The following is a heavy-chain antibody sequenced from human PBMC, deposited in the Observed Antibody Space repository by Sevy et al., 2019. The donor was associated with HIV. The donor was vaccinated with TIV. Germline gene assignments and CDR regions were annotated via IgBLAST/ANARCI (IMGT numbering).Heavy chain of an antibody. Sequence: GGSLRLSCAASGFTFSSYGMHWVRQAPGKGLEWVAVIWYDGSNKYYADSVKGRFTISRDNSKNTLYLQMNSLRAEDMAVYYCARAEVVVPAAIPTYAFDIWGQGTMVTVSS. CDR2: IWYDGSNK. CDR3: ARAEVVVPAAIPTYAFDI. D-gene: IGHD2-2*02. V-gene: IGHV3-33*01. J-gene: IGHJ3*02. CDR1: GFTFSSYG.